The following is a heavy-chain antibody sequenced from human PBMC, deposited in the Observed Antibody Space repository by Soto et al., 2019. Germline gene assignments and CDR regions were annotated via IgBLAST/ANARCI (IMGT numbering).Heavy chain of an antibody. J-gene: IGHJ6*02. CDR2: ISYDGSNK. CDR1: GFTFSSYG. D-gene: IGHD2-2*01. V-gene: IGHV3-30*03. CDR3: AREGYCSSTSCLSTYGMDV. Sequence: PGGSLRLSCAASGFTFSSYGMHWVRQAPGKGLEWVAVISYDGSNKYYADSVKGRFTISRDNSKNTLYLQMNSLRAEDTAVYYCAREGYCSSTSCLSTYGMDVWGQGTTVTVSS.